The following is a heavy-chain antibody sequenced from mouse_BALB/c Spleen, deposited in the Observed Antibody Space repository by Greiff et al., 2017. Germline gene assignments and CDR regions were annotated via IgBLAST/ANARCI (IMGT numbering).Heavy chain of an antibody. CDR2: IYPGNSDT. CDR3: TAYYRYDDAMDY. V-gene: IGHV1-5*01. J-gene: IGHJ4*01. CDR1: GYTFTSYW. Sequence: VQLQQSGTVLARPGASVSMSCTASGYTFTSYWMHWVKQRPGQGLEWIGAIYPGNSDTSYNQKFKGKAKLTAVTSTSNAYMELSSLTNEDSAVYYCTAYYRYDDAMDYWGQGTSVTVSS. D-gene: IGHD2-14*01.